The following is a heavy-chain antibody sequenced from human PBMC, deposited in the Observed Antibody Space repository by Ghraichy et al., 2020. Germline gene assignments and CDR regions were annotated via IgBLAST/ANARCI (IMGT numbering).Heavy chain of an antibody. D-gene: IGHD4-23*01. V-gene: IGHV4-39*01. Sequence: SETLSLTCTVSGGSITGNPYYWGWIRQPPWKGLEWIGTIFYSGTTYFNPSLKSRLTISIDTSKTQFSLKLSSVTAADSAVYYCAKSDGGNRYYYYGMDVWGQGTTVIVSS. J-gene: IGHJ6*02. CDR3: AKSDGGNRYYYYGMDV. CDR1: GGSITGNPYY. CDR2: IFYSGTT.